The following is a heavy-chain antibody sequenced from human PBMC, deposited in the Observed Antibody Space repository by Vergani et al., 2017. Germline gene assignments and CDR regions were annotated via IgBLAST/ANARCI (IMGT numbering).Heavy chain of an antibody. J-gene: IGHJ4*02. CDR2: ISYDGSNR. CDR1: GFTFSSHA. Sequence: QVQLVESGGGVVQPGRSLRLSCAASGFTFSSHAMHWVRQAPGKGLEWVAVISYDGSNRYYADSVKGRFTISRDNSKNTLYLQMNSLRAEDTAVYYCVRADYDRSGYYFLYWGQGTLVTVSS. CDR3: VRADYDRSGYYFLY. D-gene: IGHD3-22*01. V-gene: IGHV3-30*01.